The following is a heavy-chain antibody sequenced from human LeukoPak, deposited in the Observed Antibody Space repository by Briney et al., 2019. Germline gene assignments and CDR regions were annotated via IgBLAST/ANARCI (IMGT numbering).Heavy chain of an antibody. CDR1: GFTFSNNW. J-gene: IGHJ4*02. Sequence: GSLRLSCVASGFTFSNNWMAWVRPAPGKGPELVAHINYDGIHTGYVDSVKGRFTVSRDNSKNSLYLQLNSLRAEDTAMYYCAKYLSRAFDYWGQGSLITVSS. CDR2: INYDGIHT. V-gene: IGHV3-7*01. D-gene: IGHD2/OR15-2a*01. CDR3: AKYLSRAFDY.